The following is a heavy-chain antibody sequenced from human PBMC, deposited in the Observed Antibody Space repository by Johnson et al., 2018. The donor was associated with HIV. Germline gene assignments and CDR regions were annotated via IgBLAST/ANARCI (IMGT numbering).Heavy chain of an antibody. D-gene: IGHD6-13*01. Sequence: VQLVESGGGLVQTGGSLRLSCAASGFSLSNYWMSWVRQAPGKGLEWVANIKQDGSEKYYVASVKGRFTVSRDNAKNSLYLQMNSLRAEDTALYYCARDWAAVGRVGGMDAFDIWGQGTMVTVSS. CDR3: ARDWAAVGRVGGMDAFDI. CDR2: IKQDGSEK. J-gene: IGHJ3*02. V-gene: IGHV3-7*03. CDR1: GFSLSNYW.